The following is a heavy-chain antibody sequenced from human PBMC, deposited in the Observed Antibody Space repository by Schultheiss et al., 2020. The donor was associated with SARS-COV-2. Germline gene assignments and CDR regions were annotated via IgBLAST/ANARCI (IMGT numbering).Heavy chain of an antibody. J-gene: IGHJ1*01. D-gene: IGHD6-19*01. Sequence: GESLKISCAASGFTFSSYSMNWVRQAPGKGLEWVSYISSSSITKDYADSKDYADSVKGRFTISRDNAKNSLYLQMNSLRAEDTAVYYCVREGLVQVQYFNLWGQGTLVTVSS. CDR3: VREGLVQVQYFNL. CDR2: ISSSSITKDYADSK. CDR1: GFTFSSYS. V-gene: IGHV3-48*04.